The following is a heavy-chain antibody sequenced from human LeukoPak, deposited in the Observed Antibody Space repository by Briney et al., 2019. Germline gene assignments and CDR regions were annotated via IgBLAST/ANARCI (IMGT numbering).Heavy chain of an antibody. CDR3: ATHRTYYGAVDY. CDR1: GGSISSYY. CDR2: IYYSGST. D-gene: IGHD4-17*01. Sequence: PSETLSLTCTVSGGSISSYYWSWIRQPPGKGLEWIGYIYYSGSTNYNPSLKSRVTISVDTSKNQFSLKLSSVTAADTAVYYCATHRTYYGAVDYRGQGTLVTVSS. V-gene: IGHV4-59*01. J-gene: IGHJ4*02.